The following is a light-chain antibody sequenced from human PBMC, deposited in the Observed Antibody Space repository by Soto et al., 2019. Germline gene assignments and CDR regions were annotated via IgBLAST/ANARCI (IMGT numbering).Light chain of an antibody. Sequence: DIQITQSPSTLSASVGDRFTITCRASQSINNWLAWYQQKPGKAPKLLIYKASSLESGVPSRFSGSASGTEFTLTISSLQPDDFATYYCQQYTQFGQGTKVDIK. CDR1: QSINNW. J-gene: IGKJ1*01. CDR2: KAS. V-gene: IGKV1-5*03. CDR3: QQYTQ.